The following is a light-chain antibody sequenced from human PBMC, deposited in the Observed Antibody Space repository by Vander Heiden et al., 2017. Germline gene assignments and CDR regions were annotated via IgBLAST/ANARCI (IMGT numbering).Light chain of an antibody. CDR1: QAISRY. Sequence: DIQLTQSPSFLSASVGDRVTITCRASQAISRYLAWYQQKPGKAPKLLIYGASTLQSGVPSRFSGSGSGTEFTLTISSLQPEDFATYYCQQLNYYIIAFGHGTKVDIK. V-gene: IGKV1-9*01. CDR3: QQLNYYIIA. CDR2: GAS. J-gene: IGKJ3*01.